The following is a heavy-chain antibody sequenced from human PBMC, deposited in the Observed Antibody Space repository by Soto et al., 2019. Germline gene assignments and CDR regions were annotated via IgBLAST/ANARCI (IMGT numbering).Heavy chain of an antibody. V-gene: IGHV4-39*01. CDR1: GGSISSYY. J-gene: IGHJ5*02. Sequence: PSETLSLTCTVSGGSISSYYWVWIRQPPGKGLEWIGNFYYFGSTYYNPSLKSRVTISVDTSNNQLSLRLRSVTAADTAVYYCATSTMTSNWFDPWGQGTLVTVSS. CDR2: FYYFGST. D-gene: IGHD3-3*01. CDR3: ATSTMTSNWFDP.